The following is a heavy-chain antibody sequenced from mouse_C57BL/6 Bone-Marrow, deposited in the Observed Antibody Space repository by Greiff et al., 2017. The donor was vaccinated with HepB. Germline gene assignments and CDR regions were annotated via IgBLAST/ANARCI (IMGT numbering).Heavy chain of an antibody. V-gene: IGHV5-16*01. D-gene: IGHD1-1*01. CDR3: ARQDYGSRVYAMDY. Sequence: DVQLVESEGGLVQPGSSMKLSCTASGFTFSDYYMAWVRQVPEKGLEWVANINYDGSSTYYLDSLKSRFIISRDNAKNILYLQMSSLKSEDTATYYCARQDYGSRVYAMDYWGQGTSVTVSS. J-gene: IGHJ4*01. CDR1: GFTFSDYY. CDR2: INYDGSST.